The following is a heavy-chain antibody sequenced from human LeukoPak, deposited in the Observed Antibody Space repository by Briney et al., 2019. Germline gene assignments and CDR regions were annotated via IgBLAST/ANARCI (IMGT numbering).Heavy chain of an antibody. J-gene: IGHJ4*02. V-gene: IGHV4-34*01. CDR2: INHSGST. Sequence: SETLSLTCAVYGGSFSGYYWSWIRQPPGKGLEWIGEINHSGSTIYNPSLKSRVTISVDTSKNQFSLKLTSVTAADTAVYYCARSVSFDYWGQGTLVTVSS. CDR3: ARSVSFDY. D-gene: IGHD5/OR15-5a*01. CDR1: GGSFSGYY.